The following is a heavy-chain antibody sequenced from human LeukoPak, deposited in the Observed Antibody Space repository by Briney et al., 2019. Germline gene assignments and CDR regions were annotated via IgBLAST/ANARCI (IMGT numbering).Heavy chain of an antibody. CDR1: GYTFTSYV. J-gene: IGHJ6*03. Sequence: ASVKVSCMASGYTFTSYVMNWVRQAPGQGLEWMGWINSNSGNPTYAEGLTGRFVFSLDTSVSTVYLQISSLKVEDTAVYYCAIVNSGCLVYYYYMDVWGKGTTVTVSS. CDR3: AIVNSGCLVYYYYMDV. V-gene: IGHV7-4-1*02. CDR2: INSNSGNP. D-gene: IGHD4-23*01.